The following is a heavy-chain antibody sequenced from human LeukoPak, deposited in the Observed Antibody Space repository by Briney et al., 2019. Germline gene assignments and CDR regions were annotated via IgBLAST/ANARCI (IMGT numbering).Heavy chain of an antibody. D-gene: IGHD3-3*01. Sequence: GGSLRLSCAASGFTFSTYAMHWVRKAPRKGLEWVAVISYDGSNKYYADSVKGRFTISRDNSKNTLSLQMNSLRAEDTAVYYCARDHYGFWSGFFYWGQGTLVTVSS. J-gene: IGHJ4*02. CDR3: ARDHYGFWSGFFY. V-gene: IGHV3-30*04. CDR1: GFTFSTYA. CDR2: ISYDGSNK.